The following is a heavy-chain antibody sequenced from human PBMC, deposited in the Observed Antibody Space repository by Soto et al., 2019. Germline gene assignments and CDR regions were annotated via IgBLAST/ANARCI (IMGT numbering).Heavy chain of an antibody. CDR1: GFTFRSYG. CDR3: ARDRIVPYGYGMDV. V-gene: IGHV3-33*01. Sequence: QMQLVESGGGVVQPGRSLRLSCAASGFTFRSYGIHWVRQAPGKGLEWVALIWFDGSKKYYVDSVKGRFAVSRDNSKNTLYLQMNSLRVEDTVVYYCARDRIVPYGYGMDVWRQGTTVTVSS. J-gene: IGHJ6*02. CDR2: IWFDGSKK. D-gene: IGHD1-26*01.